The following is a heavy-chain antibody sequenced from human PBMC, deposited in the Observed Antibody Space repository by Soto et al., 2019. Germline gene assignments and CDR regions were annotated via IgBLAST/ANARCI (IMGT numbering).Heavy chain of an antibody. V-gene: IGHV4-59*01. CDR3: ARTYYDFWSGYWRWFDP. J-gene: IGHJ5*02. Sequence: SETLSLTCSVSGGSMSDNYWSWIRQPPGKGLEWIGYIYYSGSTNYNPSLKSRVTISIDTSKNQFSLKLSSVTAADPAVYYCARTYYDFWSGYWRWFDPWGQGTLVTVSS. CDR1: GGSMSDNY. CDR2: IYYSGST. D-gene: IGHD3-3*01.